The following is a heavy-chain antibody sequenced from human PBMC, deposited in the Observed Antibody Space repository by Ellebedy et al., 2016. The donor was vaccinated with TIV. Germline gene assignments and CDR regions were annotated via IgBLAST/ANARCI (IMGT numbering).Heavy chain of an antibody. CDR2: IIPVFGTA. D-gene: IGHD3-9*01. CDR3: AREIFDILTGPFDP. V-gene: IGHV1-69*13. Sequence: ASVKVSCKTSGGSFRDYAISWVRQAPGQGLEWMGAIIPVFGTANYAQNFQGRLTITADGLKATAYMELSSLRPEDTAVYYCAREIFDILTGPFDPWGQGTLVAVSS. CDR1: GGSFRDYA. J-gene: IGHJ5*02.